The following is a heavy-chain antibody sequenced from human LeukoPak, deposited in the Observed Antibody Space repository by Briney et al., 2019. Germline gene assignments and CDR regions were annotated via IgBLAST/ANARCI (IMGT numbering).Heavy chain of an antibody. V-gene: IGHV1-69*04. CDR3: ARADDSRD. Sequence: GASVKVPCKASGGTFSSYAISWVRQAPGQGLEWMGRIIPILGIANYAQKFQGRVTITADKSTSTAYMELSSLRSEDTAVYYCARADDSRDWGQGTLVTVSS. D-gene: IGHD6-13*01. CDR1: GGTFSSYA. CDR2: IIPILGIA. J-gene: IGHJ4*02.